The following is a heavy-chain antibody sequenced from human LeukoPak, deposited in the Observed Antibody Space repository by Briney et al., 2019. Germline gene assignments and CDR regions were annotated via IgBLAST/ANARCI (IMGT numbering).Heavy chain of an antibody. J-gene: IGHJ3*02. CDR1: GYTFSCYY. CDR3: AGEDNSSGYRPFDI. V-gene: IGHV1-2*06. CDR2: INPNNGGT. Sequence: ASVKVSCKASGYTFSCYYIHWVRQAPGQGLEWMGRINPNNGGTNYAQKFQGRVTMTRDMSISTAYMDLSRLRSDDTAVYYCAGEDNSSGYRPFDIWGQGTMVTVPS. D-gene: IGHD3-22*01.